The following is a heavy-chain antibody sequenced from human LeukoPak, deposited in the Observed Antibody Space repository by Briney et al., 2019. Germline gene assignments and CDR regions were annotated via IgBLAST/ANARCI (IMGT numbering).Heavy chain of an antibody. Sequence: GGSLRLSCAASGFTFSSYAMSWVRQVPGKGLEWVSAISGSGGSTYYTDSVKGRFTISRDNSKNTLYLEMNSLRAEDTAVYYCARERERFLNLWGQGTLVTVSS. CDR1: GFTFSSYA. CDR3: ARERERFLNL. J-gene: IGHJ4*02. V-gene: IGHV3-23*01. D-gene: IGHD3-3*01. CDR2: ISGSGGST.